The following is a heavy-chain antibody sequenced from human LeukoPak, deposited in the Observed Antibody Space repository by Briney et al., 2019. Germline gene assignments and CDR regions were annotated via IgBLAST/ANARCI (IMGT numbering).Heavy chain of an antibody. CDR3: VLGVGGSGSFLLGS. J-gene: IGHJ4*02. CDR2: IGIDSGNT. Sequence: PGGSLRLSCAASGFTFSDYSMNWVRQAPGKGLEWISYIGIDSGNTNYADSVKGRFTISGDKAKNSLYLQMNSLSVEDTAIYYCVLGVGGSGSFLLGSWGQGTLVTVSS. CDR1: GFTFSDYS. V-gene: IGHV3-48*01. D-gene: IGHD3-10*01.